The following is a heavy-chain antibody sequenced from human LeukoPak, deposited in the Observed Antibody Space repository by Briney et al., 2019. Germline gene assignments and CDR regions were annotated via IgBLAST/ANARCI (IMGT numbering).Heavy chain of an antibody. V-gene: IGHV1-8*02. CDR3: ARGLRFYGGNSFGY. J-gene: IGHJ4*02. Sequence: ASVKVSCKASGGTFSSYAISWVRQATGQGLEWMGWMNPNSGNTGYAQKFQGRVTMTRNTSISTAYMELSSLRSEDTAVYYCARGLRFYGGNSFGYWGQGTLVTVSS. CDR1: GGTFSSYA. CDR2: MNPNSGNT. D-gene: IGHD4-23*01.